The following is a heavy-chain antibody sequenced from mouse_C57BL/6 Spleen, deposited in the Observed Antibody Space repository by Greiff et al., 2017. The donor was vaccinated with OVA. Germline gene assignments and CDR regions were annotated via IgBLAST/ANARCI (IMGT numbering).Heavy chain of an antibody. J-gene: IGHJ4*01. CDR3: ARITTVGGGAMDY. CDR2: IDPSDSET. Sequence: VQLQQPGAELVRPGSSVKLSCKASGYTFTSYWMHWVKQRPIQGLEWIGNIDPSDSETHYNQKFKDKATLTVDKSSSTAYMQLSSLTSEDSAVYYCARITTVGGGAMDYWGQGTSVTVSS. CDR1: GYTFTSYW. D-gene: IGHD1-1*01. V-gene: IGHV1-52*01.